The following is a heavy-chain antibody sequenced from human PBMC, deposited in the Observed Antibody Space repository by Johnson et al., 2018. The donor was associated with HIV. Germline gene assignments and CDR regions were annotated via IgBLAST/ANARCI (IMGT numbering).Heavy chain of an antibody. CDR1: GFTFDDYG. D-gene: IGHD6-19*01. J-gene: IGHJ3*02. V-gene: IGHV3-20*04. CDR2: INWNGGST. CDR3: ARVQDRVAGNSYGAFDI. Sequence: VHLVESGGGVVQPGGSLRLSCAASGFTFDDYGMSWVRQAPGKGLEWVSGINWNGGSTGYADSVKGRFTISRDNAKNSLYLQMNSLRAEDTALYYCARVQDRVAGNSYGAFDIWGQGTMVTVSS.